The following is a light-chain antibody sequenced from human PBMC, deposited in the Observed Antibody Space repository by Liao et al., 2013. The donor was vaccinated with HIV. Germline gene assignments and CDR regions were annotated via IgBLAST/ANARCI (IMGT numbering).Light chain of an antibody. J-gene: IGLJ1*01. CDR2: YDS. Sequence: SYELTQPPSVSVAPGKTARITCGGNNIGSKSVHWYRQKPGQAPVLVIYYDSDRPSGIPERFSGSNSGNTATLTISRVEAGDEADYYCQAWDSNTAVFGTGTKVTVL. V-gene: IGLV3-21*01. CDR1: NIGSKS. CDR3: QAWDSNTAV.